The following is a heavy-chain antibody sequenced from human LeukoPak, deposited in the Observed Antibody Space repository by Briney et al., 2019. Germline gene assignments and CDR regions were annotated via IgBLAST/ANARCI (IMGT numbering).Heavy chain of an antibody. J-gene: IGHJ4*02. CDR2: IYSGGST. CDR3: ARSPRGMD. V-gene: IGHV3-66*01. Sequence: GGSLRLSCAASGFTVSSNYMSWVRQAPGKGLEWVSVIYSGGSTYYADSVKGRFTISRDNIKKTVYLQMNSLRAEDTAVYYCARSPRGMDWGQGTLVTVSS. CDR1: GFTVSSNY. D-gene: IGHD3-16*01.